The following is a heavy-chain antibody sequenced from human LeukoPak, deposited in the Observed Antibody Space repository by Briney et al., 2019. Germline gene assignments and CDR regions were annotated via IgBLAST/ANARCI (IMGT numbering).Heavy chain of an antibody. CDR1: GFIFSSYW. Sequence: PGRSLRLSCAASGFIFSSYWMSWVRQAPGKGLEWVANIKQDGSENYYVDSVKGRFAISRDDANNSLYLQMNGLRVEDTALYYCVRGPHYGAYTDYFDYWGQGTLVTVSS. CDR2: IKQDGSEN. D-gene: IGHD4-17*01. J-gene: IGHJ4*02. CDR3: VRGPHYGAYTDYFDY. V-gene: IGHV3-7*01.